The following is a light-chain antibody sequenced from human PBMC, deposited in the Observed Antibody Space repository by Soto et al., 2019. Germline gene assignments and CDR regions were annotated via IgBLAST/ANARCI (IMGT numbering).Light chain of an antibody. CDR1: QSISDW. CDR3: QEYKSAT. V-gene: IGKV1-5*01. Sequence: DIQMTQSPSTLSASVGDRVTITCRASQSISDWLAWYQQKPGKAPKLLIYDASTLQSGVPSRFSGSGSGTEFTLTISSRQPDDFATYYCQEYKSATFGQGTKLEIE. CDR2: DAS. J-gene: IGKJ2*01.